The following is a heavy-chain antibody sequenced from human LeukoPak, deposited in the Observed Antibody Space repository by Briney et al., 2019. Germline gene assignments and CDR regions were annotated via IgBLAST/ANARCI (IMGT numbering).Heavy chain of an antibody. CDR1: GFTFSSYW. V-gene: IGHV3-74*01. Sequence: PGGSLRLSCAASGFTFSSYWMHWVRQAPGKGLVWVSRINSDGSSTSYADSVKGRFTFSRDNAKSTLYLQMNSLRAEDTAVYYCATPSVHPEAFDIWGQGTMVTVSS. J-gene: IGHJ3*02. CDR2: INSDGSST. D-gene: IGHD1-1*01. CDR3: ATPSVHPEAFDI.